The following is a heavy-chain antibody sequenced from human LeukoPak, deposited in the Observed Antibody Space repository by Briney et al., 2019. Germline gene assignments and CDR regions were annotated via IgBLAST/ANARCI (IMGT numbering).Heavy chain of an antibody. Sequence: SETLSLTCAVYGGSFSGYYWSWIRQPPGKGLERIGEINHSGSTNYNPSLKSRVTISVDTSKNQFSLTLSSVTAADTAVYYCAIEHQSYYFDYWGQGTLVTVSS. J-gene: IGHJ4*02. CDR3: AIEHQSYYFDY. D-gene: IGHD3/OR15-3a*01. CDR2: INHSGST. CDR1: GGSFSGYY. V-gene: IGHV4-34*01.